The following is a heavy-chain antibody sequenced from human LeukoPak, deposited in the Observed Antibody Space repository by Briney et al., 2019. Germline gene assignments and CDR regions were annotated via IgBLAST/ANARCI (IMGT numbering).Heavy chain of an antibody. Sequence: PSETLSLTCTVSGGPISSYYWNWIRRSPGKGLEWIGYFYYSASSNYNPSLMSRVTISADTSKNQFSLKLTSVTPADTAVYYCARAGGAIFGVVIDSHFDYWGQGLLLSVSS. CDR1: GGPISSYY. D-gene: IGHD3-3*02. CDR3: ARAGGAIFGVVIDSHFDY. CDR2: FYYSASS. V-gene: IGHV4-59*01. J-gene: IGHJ4*02.